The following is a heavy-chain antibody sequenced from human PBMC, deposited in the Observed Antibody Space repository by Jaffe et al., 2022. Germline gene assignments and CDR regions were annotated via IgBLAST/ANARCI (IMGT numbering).Heavy chain of an antibody. Sequence: QVQLVESGGGLVKPGGSLRLSCAASGFTFSDYYMSWIRQAPGKGLEWVSYISSSGSTIYYADSVKGRFTISRDNAKNSLYLQMNSLRAEDTAVYYCARGVLRFLEWFNYYYYYMDVWGKGTTVTVSS. J-gene: IGHJ6*03. V-gene: IGHV3-11*01. CDR2: ISSSGSTI. D-gene: IGHD3-3*01. CDR1: GFTFSDYY. CDR3: ARGVLRFLEWFNYYYYYMDV.